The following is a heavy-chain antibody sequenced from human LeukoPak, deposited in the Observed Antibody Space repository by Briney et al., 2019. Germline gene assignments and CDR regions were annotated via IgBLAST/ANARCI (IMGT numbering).Heavy chain of an antibody. CDR1: GGSISSYY. D-gene: IGHD3-10*01. CDR2: IYYSGST. V-gene: IGHV4-59*01. CDR3: ARTPSGSGDPHYGGWFDP. Sequence: SETLSLTCTVSGGSISSYYWSWIRQPPGKGLEWIGYIYYSGSTNYNPSLKSRVTISVDTSKTQFSLKLSSVTAADTAVNYCARTPSGSGDPHYGGWFDPWGQGTLVTVSS. J-gene: IGHJ5*02.